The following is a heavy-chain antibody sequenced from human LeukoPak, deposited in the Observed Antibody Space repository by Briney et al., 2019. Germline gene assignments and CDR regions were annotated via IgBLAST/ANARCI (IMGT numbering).Heavy chain of an antibody. Sequence: GGSLRLSCAASGFTVSSNYMSWVRQAPGKGLDWVSVIYSGGTTYYADSVKGRLTISRDNSKNTLYLQMNSLRAEDTAVYYCTTERTVTITPGGFYYYYYMDVWGKGTTVTVSS. J-gene: IGHJ6*03. V-gene: IGHV3-53*01. CDR2: IYSGGTT. D-gene: IGHD4-17*01. CDR3: TTERTVTITPGGFYYYYYMDV. CDR1: GFTVSSNY.